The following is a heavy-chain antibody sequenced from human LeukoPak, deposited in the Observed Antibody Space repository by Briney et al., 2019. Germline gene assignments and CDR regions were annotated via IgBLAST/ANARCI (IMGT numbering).Heavy chain of an antibody. Sequence: GGSLRLSCAASGFTFSSYAMSWVRQAPGKGLEWVSGISGSGNTTYYADSVKGRFTISRDNSKNTLYLQMNSLRAEDTAIYYCAKEVGYYYYMDVWGQGTTVTVSS. J-gene: IGHJ6*02. CDR3: AKEVGYYYYMDV. V-gene: IGHV3-23*01. CDR2: ISGSGNTT. D-gene: IGHD1-26*01. CDR1: GFTFSSYA.